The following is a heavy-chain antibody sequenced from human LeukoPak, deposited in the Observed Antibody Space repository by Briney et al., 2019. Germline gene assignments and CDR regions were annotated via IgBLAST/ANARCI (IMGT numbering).Heavy chain of an antibody. D-gene: IGHD2-21*01. J-gene: IGHJ4*02. CDR3: ARGFFTGHSGMVVGYFDY. V-gene: IGHV1-2*02. Sequence: GASVKVSCKASGYTFTGYYMHWVRQAPGQGLEWMGWINPNSGGTNYAQKFQGRVTMTRDTSISTAYMELSRLRSDDTAVYYCARGFFTGHSGMVVGYFDYWGQGTLVTVSS. CDR2: INPNSGGT. CDR1: GYTFTGYY.